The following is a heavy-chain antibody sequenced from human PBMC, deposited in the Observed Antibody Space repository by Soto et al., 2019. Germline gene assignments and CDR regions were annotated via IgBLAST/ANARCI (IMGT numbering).Heavy chain of an antibody. CDR1: GYNFATYW. Sequence: RKISCKGSGYNFATYWIGWVRQMPGKGLEWMGIIYPSDSDTRYSPSFQGQVTISADRSINTAYLQWSSLKASDSAMYFCARSGYNFGYQYWFDPWGQGTLVTVSS. CDR3: ARSGYNFGYQYWFDP. D-gene: IGHD5-12*01. CDR2: IYPSDSDT. V-gene: IGHV5-51*01. J-gene: IGHJ5*02.